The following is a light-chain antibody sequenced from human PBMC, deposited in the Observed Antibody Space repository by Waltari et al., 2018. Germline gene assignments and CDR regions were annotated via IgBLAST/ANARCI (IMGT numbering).Light chain of an antibody. V-gene: IGKV3-11*01. CDR3: QQRRRWPLT. CDR2: DTS. CDR1: QTVDTY. Sequence: EIVLTQSPATLSLSPGERATLSCRASQTVDTYLAWYQRRPGQAPRLLIYDTSNRATGIPDRFSGSGSETDFTLTISSLEPEDFAVYYCQQRRRWPLTFGGGSKVEI. J-gene: IGKJ4*01.